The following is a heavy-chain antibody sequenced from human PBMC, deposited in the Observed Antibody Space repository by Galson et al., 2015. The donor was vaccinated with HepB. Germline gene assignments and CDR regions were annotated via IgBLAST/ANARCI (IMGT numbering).Heavy chain of an antibody. CDR3: ARDWLGCSSTSCYVSPPRFDP. D-gene: IGHD2-2*01. CDR2: IWYDGSNK. CDR1: GFTFSRYG. V-gene: IGHV3-33*01. Sequence: SLRLSCAASGFTFSRYGMHWVRQAPGKGLEWVAVIWYDGSNKYYADSVKGRFTISRDNSKNTLYLQMNSLRAEDTAVYYCARDWLGCSSTSCYVSPPRFDPWGQGTLVTVSS. J-gene: IGHJ5*02.